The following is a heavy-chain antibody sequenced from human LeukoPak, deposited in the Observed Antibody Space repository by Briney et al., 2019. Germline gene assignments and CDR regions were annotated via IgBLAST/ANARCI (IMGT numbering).Heavy chain of an antibody. D-gene: IGHD3-22*01. CDR3: AKAEGITMIVVVIAPFDY. Sequence: GGSLRLSCAASGFTFSSYAMSWVRQAPGKGLEWVSAISGSGGGTYYADSVKGRFTISRDDSKNTLYLQMNSLRAEDTAVYYCAKAEGITMIVVVIAPFDYWGQGTLVTVSS. J-gene: IGHJ4*02. CDR1: GFTFSSYA. V-gene: IGHV3-23*01. CDR2: ISGSGGGT.